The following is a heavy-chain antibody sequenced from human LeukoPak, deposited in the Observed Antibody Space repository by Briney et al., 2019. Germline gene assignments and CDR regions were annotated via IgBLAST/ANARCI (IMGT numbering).Heavy chain of an antibody. V-gene: IGHV3-11*01. CDR3: ARDKPYYDILTGPIDY. CDR2: ISSSGSTI. D-gene: IGHD3-9*01. J-gene: IGHJ4*02. Sequence: PGGSLRLSCAASGFTFSDYYMSWIRQAPGKGLEWVSYISSSGSTIYYADSVKGRFTISRDNAKNSLYLQMNSLRAEDTAVYYCARDKPYYDILTGPIDYWGQGTLVTVSS. CDR1: GFTFSDYY.